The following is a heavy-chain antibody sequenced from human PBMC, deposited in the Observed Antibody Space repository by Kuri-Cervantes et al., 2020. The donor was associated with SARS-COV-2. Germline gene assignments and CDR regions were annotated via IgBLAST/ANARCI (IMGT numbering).Heavy chain of an antibody. Sequence: GESLKISCAASGFTFSSYGMHWVRQAPGRGLEWVAVISYDGSNKYYADSVKGRFTISRDNSKNTLYLQMNSLRAEDTAVYYCAREGGVVVPAARGYMDVWGKGTTVTVSS. V-gene: IGHV3-30*19. CDR1: GFTFSSYG. D-gene: IGHD2-2*01. CDR2: ISYDGSNK. J-gene: IGHJ6*03. CDR3: AREGGVVVPAARGYMDV.